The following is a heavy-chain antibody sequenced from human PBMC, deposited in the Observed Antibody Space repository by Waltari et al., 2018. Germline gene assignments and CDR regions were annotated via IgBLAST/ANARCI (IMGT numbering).Heavy chain of an antibody. J-gene: IGHJ5*02. CDR1: GFGFGTQG. CDR2: IWNDGSKT. V-gene: IGHV3-33*01. Sequence: QEQLVESGGHVVQPGRYLRLSGAASGFGFGTQGFHWVRQAPGKGLEWVALIWNDGSKTDYRDSVRGRFTVSRDDSKSTIDLQMNSLRAEDTAVYFCARDAALGRLDLWGPGTLVTVSS. D-gene: IGHD6-13*01. CDR3: ARDAALGRLDL.